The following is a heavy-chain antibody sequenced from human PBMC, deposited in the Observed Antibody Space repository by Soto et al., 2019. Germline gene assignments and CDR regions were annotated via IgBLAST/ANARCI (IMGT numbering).Heavy chain of an antibody. CDR1: GFTVSSNY. V-gene: IGHV3-66*01. CDR3: ARNYYDSSGYYYGGAFDI. CDR2: IYSGGST. D-gene: IGHD3-22*01. J-gene: IGHJ3*02. Sequence: EVQLVESGGGLVQPGGSLRLSCAASGFTVSSNYMSWVRQAPGKGLEWVSAIYSGGSTYYADSVKGRFTISRDNSXXTXXLQMNSLRAEDTAVYYCARNYYDSSGYYYGGAFDIWGQGTMVTVSS.